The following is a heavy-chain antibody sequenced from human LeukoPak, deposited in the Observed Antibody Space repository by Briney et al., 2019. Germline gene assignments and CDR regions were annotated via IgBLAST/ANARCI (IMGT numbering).Heavy chain of an antibody. CDR1: GGSFSGYY. Sequence: SETLSLTRAVYGGSFSGYYWSWVRQPPEKGLEWIGEINHSGSTNYNPSLKSRLSISVDTSKNQFFLKLNSVTAADTAVYYCARAELGIKYYFDSCGQGTLVTVSS. V-gene: IGHV4-34*01. CDR2: INHSGST. D-gene: IGHD3-16*01. CDR3: ARAELGIKYYFDS. J-gene: IGHJ4*02.